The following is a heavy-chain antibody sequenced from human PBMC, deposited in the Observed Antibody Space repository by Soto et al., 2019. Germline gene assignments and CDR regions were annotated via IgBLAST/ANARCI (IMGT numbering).Heavy chain of an antibody. V-gene: IGHV4-39*01. CDR2: LYYSGNT. Sequence: QLQLQESGPGLVKPSETLSLTCTVSGGSISSFNYFWGWIRQPPGKGLEWIGSLYYSGNTYYNPSRQSRGTISGDTSKKQCTLTLRSVTAADTAVYYCARGGGSTFNWFDPWGQGTLVTVSP. D-gene: IGHD2-15*01. CDR3: ARGGGSTFNWFDP. J-gene: IGHJ5*02. CDR1: GGSISSFNYF.